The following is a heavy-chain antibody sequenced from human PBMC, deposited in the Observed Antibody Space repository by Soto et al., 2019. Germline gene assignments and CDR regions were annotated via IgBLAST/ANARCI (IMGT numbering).Heavy chain of an antibody. V-gene: IGHV1-69*13. CDR3: ARVHEGGMDV. J-gene: IGHJ6*02. CDR2: IIPIFGTA. CDR1: GGTFSSYA. Sequence: SVKVSRKASGGTFSSYAISWVRQAPGQGLEWMGGIIPIFGTANYAQKFQGRVTITADESTSTAYMELSSLRSEDTAVYYCARVHEGGMDVWGQGTTVTVSS.